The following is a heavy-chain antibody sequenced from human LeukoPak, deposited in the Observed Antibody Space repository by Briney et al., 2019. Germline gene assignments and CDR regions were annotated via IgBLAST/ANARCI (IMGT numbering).Heavy chain of an antibody. J-gene: IGHJ6*03. D-gene: IGHD6-6*01. V-gene: IGHV1-69*05. Sequence: PRASVKVSCKASGGTFSSYAISWVRQAPGQGLEWMGGIIPIFGTANYAQTFQGRVTITTDESTSTAYMELSSLRSEDTAVYSCARGEGIAARPIGYMDVWGKGTTVTVSS. CDR1: GGTFSSYA. CDR2: IIPIFGTA. CDR3: ARGEGIAARPIGYMDV.